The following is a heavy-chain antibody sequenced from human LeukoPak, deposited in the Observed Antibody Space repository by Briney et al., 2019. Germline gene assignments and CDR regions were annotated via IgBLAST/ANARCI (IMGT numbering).Heavy chain of an antibody. J-gene: IGHJ5*02. CDR2: INPNSGGT. V-gene: IGHV1-2*02. D-gene: IGHD3-10*01. CDR1: GYTFTGYY. Sequence: GASVKVSCKASGYTFTGYYMHWVRQAPGQGLEWMGWINPNSGGTNYAQKFQGRVTMTRDTSISTAYMELSRLRSDDTAVYYCARSRITMVRGTRGWFDPWGQGTLVTVSS. CDR3: ARSRITMVRGTRGWFDP.